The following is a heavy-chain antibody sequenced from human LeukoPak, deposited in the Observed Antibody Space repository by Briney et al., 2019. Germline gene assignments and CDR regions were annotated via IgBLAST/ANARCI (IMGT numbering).Heavy chain of an antibody. Sequence: SETLSLTCDVSGDSITTEHYWWGWLRQPPGKGLEWIAIIFYTGKIHDNPSLRNRISMSVDTSKDQFSLRLSAVTAADTAVYYCARQLGVGVWALDRWGQGTLVIVSS. V-gene: IGHV4-39*01. CDR1: GDSITTEHYW. J-gene: IGHJ4*02. CDR2: IFYTGKI. CDR3: ARQLGVGVWALDR. D-gene: IGHD3-16*01.